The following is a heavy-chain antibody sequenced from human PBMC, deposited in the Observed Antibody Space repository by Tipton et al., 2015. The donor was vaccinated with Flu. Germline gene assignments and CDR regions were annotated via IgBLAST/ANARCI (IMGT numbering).Heavy chain of an antibody. V-gene: IGHV4-59*08. CDR2: IYYSGST. D-gene: IGHD6-13*01. CDR1: GGSISSYY. Sequence: TLSLTCTVSGGSISSYYWSWIRQPPGKGLEWIGYIYYSGSTNYNPSLKSRVTISVDTSKNQFSLKLSSVTAADTAVYYCARHLARAEFPFAPIAAAGSDYYYYGMDVWGQGTTVTVSS. CDR3: ARHLARAEFPFAPIAAAGSDYYYYGMDV. J-gene: IGHJ6*02.